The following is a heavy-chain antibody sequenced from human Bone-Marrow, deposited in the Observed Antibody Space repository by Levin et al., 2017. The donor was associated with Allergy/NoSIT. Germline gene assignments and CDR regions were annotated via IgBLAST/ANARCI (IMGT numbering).Heavy chain of an antibody. J-gene: IGHJ4*02. CDR1: GGSISSGGYS. CDR3: ARAARPGYFDY. Sequence: NTSETLSLTCAVSGGSISSGGYSWSWIRQPPGKGLEWIGYIYHSGSTYYNPSLKSRVTISVDRSKNQFSLKLSSVTAADTAVYYCARAARPGYFDYWGQGTLVTVSS. D-gene: IGHD6-6*01. V-gene: IGHV4-30-2*01. CDR2: IYHSGST.